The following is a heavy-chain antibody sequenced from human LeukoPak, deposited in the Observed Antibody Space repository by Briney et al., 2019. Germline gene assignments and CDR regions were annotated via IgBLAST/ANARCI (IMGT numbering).Heavy chain of an antibody. CDR3: ARGVENIAARPHPFDY. CDR2: ISSSGSTI. D-gene: IGHD6-6*01. Sequence: GGSLRLSCAASGFTFSDYYMSWIRQAPGKGVEWVSYISSSGSTIYYADSVKGRFTISRDNAKNSLYLQMNSLRAEDTAVYYCARGVENIAARPHPFDYWGQGTLVTVSS. CDR1: GFTFSDYY. J-gene: IGHJ4*02. V-gene: IGHV3-11*01.